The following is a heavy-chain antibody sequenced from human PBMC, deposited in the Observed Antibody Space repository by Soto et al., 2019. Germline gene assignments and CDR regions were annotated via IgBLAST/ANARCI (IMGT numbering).Heavy chain of an antibody. J-gene: IGHJ4*02. V-gene: IGHV3-15*01. CDR3: TTAWSLYYDILTGNDY. D-gene: IGHD3-9*01. CDR1: GFTFSNAW. CDR2: IKSKTDGGTT. Sequence: PGGSLRLSCAASGFTFSNAWMSWVRQAPGKGLEWVGRIKSKTDGGTTDYAAPVKGRFTISRDDSKNTLYLQMNSLKTEDTAVYYCTTAWSLYYDILTGNDYWGQGTLVTVSS.